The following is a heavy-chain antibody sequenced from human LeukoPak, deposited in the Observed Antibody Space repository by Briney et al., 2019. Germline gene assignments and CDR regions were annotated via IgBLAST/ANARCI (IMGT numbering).Heavy chain of an antibody. J-gene: IGHJ3*02. D-gene: IGHD3-3*01. CDR3: ARGERFLEWLSANDAFDI. CDR1: GGSFSGYY. Sequence: PSETLSLTCAVYGGSFSGYYWSWIRQPPGKGLEWIGEIKHSGSTDYNPSLKSRVTISVDTSKNQFSLKLSSVTAADTDVYYCARGERFLEWLSANDAFDIWGQGTMVTVSS. V-gene: IGHV4-34*01. CDR2: IKHSGST.